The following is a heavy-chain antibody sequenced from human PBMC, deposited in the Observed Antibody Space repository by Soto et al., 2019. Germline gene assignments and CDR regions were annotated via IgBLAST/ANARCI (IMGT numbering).Heavy chain of an antibody. D-gene: IGHD1-26*01. CDR1: GYTFRNYG. CDR3: ARELGKVLDTRTDY. CDR2: ISAYNGNT. V-gene: IGHV1-18*01. Sequence: QVQLVQSGAEVKKPGASVKVSCKASGYTFRNYGISWVRQAPGQGLEWMGWISAYNGNTYYAQKFQGRVTMTTDTSTNTAYMDLRSLISDDTAVYYCARELGKVLDTRTDYGGRGTLVTVS. J-gene: IGHJ4*02.